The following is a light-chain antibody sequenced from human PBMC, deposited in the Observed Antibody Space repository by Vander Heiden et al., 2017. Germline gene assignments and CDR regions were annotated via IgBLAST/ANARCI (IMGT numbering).Light chain of an antibody. CDR3: QQNSGT. CDR2: YAS. CDR1: HNIVNH. J-gene: IGKJ3*01. Sequence: DIQMTQSPSSLSASVGDRVTITCRSSHNIVNHLNWYQQKPGQVPKLLIYYASTLQSGVPLRFSGSGSGTEFTLTISSLQPEDVATYYCQQNSGTFGPGTKVDMK. V-gene: IGKV1-39*01.